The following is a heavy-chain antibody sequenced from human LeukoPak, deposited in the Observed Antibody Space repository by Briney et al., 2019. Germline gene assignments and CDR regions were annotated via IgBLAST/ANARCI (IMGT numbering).Heavy chain of an antibody. Sequence: PSETLSLTCTVPDGSISNSFWNWVRQPPGKGLEWIAYIHTSGSTNYNPAFKSRVTLSVDTSKSQFSLRLNSVTASDTAVHYCANSYDGKIVPFDNWGQGTLVTVSS. J-gene: IGHJ4*02. CDR2: IHTSGST. CDR3: ANSYDGKIVPFDN. CDR1: DGSISNSF. V-gene: IGHV4-4*09. D-gene: IGHD4-23*01.